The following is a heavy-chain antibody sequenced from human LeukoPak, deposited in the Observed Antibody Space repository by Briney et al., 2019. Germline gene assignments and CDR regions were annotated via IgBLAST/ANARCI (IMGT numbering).Heavy chain of an antibody. D-gene: IGHD2-8*02. CDR2: ISYTGST. Sequence: KTSETLSLTCSVSDVSISSSYWSWIRQPPGKGLEWIGYISYTGSTHYNPSLKSRVSISLETSKNQFSLKMNSVTAADTAVYYCVRDRLVASTWDHWGPGILVTVSS. V-gene: IGHV4-59*12. J-gene: IGHJ4*02. CDR3: VRDRLVASTWDH. CDR1: DVSISSSY.